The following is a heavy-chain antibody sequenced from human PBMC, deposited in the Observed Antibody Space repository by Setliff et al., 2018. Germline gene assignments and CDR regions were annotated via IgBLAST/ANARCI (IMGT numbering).Heavy chain of an antibody. Sequence: SETLSLTCAVSGYSISSGYYWGWIRQPPGKGLEWIGSIYHSGSTYYNPSLKSRVTISVDTSKNQFSLKLSSVTAADTAVYYCARVAVAGTLGYYYYYMDVWGKGTTVTVSS. CDR1: GYSISSGYY. D-gene: IGHD6-19*01. CDR3: ARVAVAGTLGYYYYYMDV. CDR2: IYHSGST. V-gene: IGHV4-38-2*01. J-gene: IGHJ6*03.